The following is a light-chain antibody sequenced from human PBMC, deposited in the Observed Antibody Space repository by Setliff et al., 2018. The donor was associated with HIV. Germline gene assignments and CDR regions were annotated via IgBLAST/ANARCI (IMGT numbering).Light chain of an antibody. V-gene: IGKV3-15*01. CDR3: QQYNRWPQT. Sequence: EIVMTQSPATLSVSPGERATLSCRASQSVSSNLAWHQQKPGQAPRLLIYGASTRATGIPARFSGSGSGTEFTLTISSLQSEDFAVYYCQQYNRWPQTFGQGTKVDIK. CDR1: QSVSSN. CDR2: GAS. J-gene: IGKJ1*01.